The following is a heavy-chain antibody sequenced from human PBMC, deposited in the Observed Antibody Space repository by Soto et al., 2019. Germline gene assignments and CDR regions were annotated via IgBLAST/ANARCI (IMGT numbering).Heavy chain of an antibody. D-gene: IGHD3-16*02. CDR2: IYHSGST. CDR1: GGSISSSNW. J-gene: IGHJ4*02. V-gene: IGHV4-4*02. Sequence: QVQLQESGPGLVKPSGTLSLTCAVSGGSISSSNWWSWVRQPPGKGREWIGEIYHSGSTNYNPSLKSRVTISVDKSKNQFSLKLSSVTAADTAVYYCARKISYDYVWGSYRRTYYFDYWGQGTLVTVSS. CDR3: ARKISYDYVWGSYRRTYYFDY.